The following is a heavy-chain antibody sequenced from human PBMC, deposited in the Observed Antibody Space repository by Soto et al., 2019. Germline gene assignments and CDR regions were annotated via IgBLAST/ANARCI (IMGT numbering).Heavy chain of an antibody. Sequence: ASVKVSCKASGGTFSSYAISWVRQAPGQGLEWMGGIIPIFGTANYAQKFQGRVTITADESTGTAYMELSSLRSEDTAVYYCARDGIPNYYDSSGPQNWFDPWGQGTLVTVSS. CDR2: IIPIFGTA. J-gene: IGHJ5*02. V-gene: IGHV1-69*13. CDR3: ARDGIPNYYDSSGPQNWFDP. D-gene: IGHD3-22*01. CDR1: GGTFSSYA.